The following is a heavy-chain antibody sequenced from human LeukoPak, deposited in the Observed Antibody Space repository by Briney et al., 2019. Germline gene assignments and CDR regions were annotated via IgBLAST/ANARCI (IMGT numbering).Heavy chain of an antibody. CDR1: GFTFSSYW. D-gene: IGHD6-19*01. J-gene: IGHJ1*01. V-gene: IGHV3-74*01. CDR2: INSDGSST. Sequence: GGSLRLSCAASGFTFSSYWMHWVRQAPGKGLVWVSRINSDGSSTSYADSVKGRFTISRDNSNNTLFLHLNSLRGEDTAVYYCTRKSGWYVLSWGQGTLVTVSS. CDR3: TRKSGWYVLS.